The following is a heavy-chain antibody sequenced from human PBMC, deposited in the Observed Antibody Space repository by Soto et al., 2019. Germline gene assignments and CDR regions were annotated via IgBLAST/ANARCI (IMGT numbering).Heavy chain of an antibody. D-gene: IGHD3-10*01. J-gene: IGHJ5*02. Sequence: PGGSLRLSCAASGFTFSSYGMHWVRQAPGKGLEWVAVISYDGSNKYYADSVKGRFTISRDNSKNTLYLQMNSLRAEDTAVYYCAKGRFGELLSWFDPWGQGTLVTVSS. CDR1: GFTFSSYG. CDR3: AKGRFGELLSWFDP. V-gene: IGHV3-30*18. CDR2: ISYDGSNK.